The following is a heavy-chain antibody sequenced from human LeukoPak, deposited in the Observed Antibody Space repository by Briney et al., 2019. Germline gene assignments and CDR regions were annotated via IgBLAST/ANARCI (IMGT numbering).Heavy chain of an antibody. CDR2: IFYTGST. D-gene: IGHD3-22*01. CDR1: GGSMRPYF. V-gene: IGHV4-59*08. CDR3: ARVSYYYGSSGYSLDY. J-gene: IGHJ4*02. Sequence: SETLSLTCTVSGGSMRPYFWSWIRQSPGKGLEWIGYIFYTGSTTYNPSLKSRVTISLDTSKNQFSLILTSVTAADTVVYYCARVSYYYGSSGYSLDYWGQGTLVTVSS.